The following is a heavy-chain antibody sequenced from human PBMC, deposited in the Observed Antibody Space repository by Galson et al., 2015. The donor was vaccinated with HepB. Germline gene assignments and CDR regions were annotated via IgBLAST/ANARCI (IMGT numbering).Heavy chain of an antibody. CDR2: INPSGGST. CDR3: ASSRGFGDFIDY. J-gene: IGHJ4*02. D-gene: IGHD3-10*01. Sequence: VKVSCKASGYTFTSYYMHWVRQAPGQGLEWMGIINPSGGSTSYAQKFQGRVTMTRDTSTSTVYMELSSLRSEDTAVYYCASSRGFGDFIDYWGQGTLVTVSS. V-gene: IGHV1-46*01. CDR1: GYTFTSYY.